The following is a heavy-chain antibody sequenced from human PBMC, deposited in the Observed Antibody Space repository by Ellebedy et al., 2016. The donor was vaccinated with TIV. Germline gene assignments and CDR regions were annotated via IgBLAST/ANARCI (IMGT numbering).Heavy chain of an antibody. Sequence: GESLKISCAASGFTFNTYAMSWVRQAPGRGLEWVSVIGGSAESTYYADSVKGRFTISRDNSKNTLFLQMNILRAEDTAVYYCAGHGDRAMTHWGQGTLVTVSS. D-gene: IGHD5-18*01. CDR1: GFTFNTYA. V-gene: IGHV3-23*01. CDR3: AGHGDRAMTH. CDR2: IGGSAEST. J-gene: IGHJ4*02.